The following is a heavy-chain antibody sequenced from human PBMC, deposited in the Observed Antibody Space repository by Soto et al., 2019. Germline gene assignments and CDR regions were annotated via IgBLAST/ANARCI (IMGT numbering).Heavy chain of an antibody. Sequence: GGSLRLSCAASGFAFSSYGIHWVRQAPGKGLEWVAGISYDGSNEHYTDSVKGRFTISRDNSKNALFLQMNSLRADDTAVYYCARDGDTTNHFSWFDPWGQGTLVTVSS. V-gene: IGHV3-30*03. J-gene: IGHJ5*02. D-gene: IGHD2-8*01. CDR2: ISYDGSNE. CDR1: GFAFSSYG. CDR3: ARDGDTTNHFSWFDP.